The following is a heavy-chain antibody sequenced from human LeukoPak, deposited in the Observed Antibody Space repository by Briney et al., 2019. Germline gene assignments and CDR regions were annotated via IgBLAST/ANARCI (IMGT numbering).Heavy chain of an antibody. CDR2: ISSGGDSI. D-gene: IGHD3-10*01. V-gene: IGHV3-11*04. J-gene: IGHJ6*03. Sequence: PGGSLRLSCAPSGITFSDHYLSWIRQAPGKGLEWLSYISSGGDSIYYADSVKGRFTISRDNAKNSVSLQMNSLRAEDTAVYDCASGSYGSGFYYFYYMDVWGKGTTVTVSS. CDR3: ASGSYGSGFYYFYYMDV. CDR1: GITFSDHY.